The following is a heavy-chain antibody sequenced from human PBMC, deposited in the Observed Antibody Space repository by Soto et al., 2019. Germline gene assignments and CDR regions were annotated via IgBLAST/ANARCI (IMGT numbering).Heavy chain of an antibody. V-gene: IGHV3-64D*08. CDR2: ISSNGGST. CDR1: GFPFSSYA. CDR3: VRLVTPLNWFDP. J-gene: IGHJ5*02. D-gene: IGHD3-9*01. Sequence: GGSLSLSCTASGFPFSSYAMHWVRQAPGKGLEYVSAISSNGGSTYYADSVKGRFTISRDNSKNTLYLQMSSLRAEDTAVYYCVRLVTPLNWFDPWGQGTLVTVSS.